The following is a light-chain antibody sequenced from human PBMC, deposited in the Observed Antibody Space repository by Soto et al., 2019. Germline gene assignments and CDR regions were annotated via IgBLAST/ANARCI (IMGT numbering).Light chain of an antibody. J-gene: IGKJ4*01. CDR2: DAS. CDR1: QSISSW. Sequence: DSQMTQSPSTLSASVGDRVTMTCRASQSISSWLAWYQQKPGKATKLLIYDASSLESGVPSRFSGSGSGTEFTLTISSLKPDDFATYYCQQYNSYPLTFGGGTKVDIK. CDR3: QQYNSYPLT. V-gene: IGKV1-5*01.